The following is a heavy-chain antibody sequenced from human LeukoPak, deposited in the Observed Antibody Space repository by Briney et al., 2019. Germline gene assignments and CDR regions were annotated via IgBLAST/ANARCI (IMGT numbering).Heavy chain of an antibody. CDR2: LSSSGNTI. D-gene: IGHD4-11*01. Sequence: GGSLGLSCAASGFTFGDYYMTWIRQAPGKGLEWVSYLSSSGNTIYHADSVKGRFTISRDNAKNSLYLQLNSLRAEDTALYYCAGGQSHYYGMDVWGQGTTVTVSS. V-gene: IGHV3-11*01. CDR3: AGGQSHYYGMDV. J-gene: IGHJ6*02. CDR1: GFTFGDYY.